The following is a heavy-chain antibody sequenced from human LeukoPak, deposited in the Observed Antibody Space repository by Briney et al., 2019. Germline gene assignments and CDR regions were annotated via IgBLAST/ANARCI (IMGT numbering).Heavy chain of an antibody. V-gene: IGHV3-53*01. CDR1: GFTVSSNY. CDR2: IYSGGST. Sequence: GGSLRLSCAASGFTVSSNYMSWVRQAPGKGLEWVSVIYSGGSTYYAESVKGRFTISRDNSKNTLYLQMNSLRAEDTAVYYCARVNSARGALDYWGQGTLVTVSS. J-gene: IGHJ4*02. D-gene: IGHD3-10*01. CDR3: ARVNSARGALDY.